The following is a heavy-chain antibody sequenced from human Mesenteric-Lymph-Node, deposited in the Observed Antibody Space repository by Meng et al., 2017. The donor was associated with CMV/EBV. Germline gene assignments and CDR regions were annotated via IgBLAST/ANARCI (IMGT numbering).Heavy chain of an antibody. CDR3: ATTRYCSSTDCPAGGY. V-gene: IGHV3-21*01. CDR2: SSGTTPYI. CDR1: GFTFNIYG. J-gene: IGHJ4*02. D-gene: IGHD2-2*01. Sequence: GESLKISCATSGFTFNIYGMIWVRQAPGKGLEWVSSSSGTTPYIHYADSVKGRFTVSRDNAKNSLYLQMNSLRAEDTAVYYCATTRYCSSTDCPAGGYWGQGTLVTVSS.